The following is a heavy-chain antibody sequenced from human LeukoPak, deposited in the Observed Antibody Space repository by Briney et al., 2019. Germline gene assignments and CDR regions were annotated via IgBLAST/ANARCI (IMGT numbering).Heavy chain of an antibody. CDR3: ARASPALTGLFDY. D-gene: IGHD2-2*01. J-gene: IGHJ4*02. Sequence: SGGSLRLSCAASGFTFSDYYMSWIRQAPGKGLEWVSSISSSSSYIYYADSVKGRFTISRDNAKNSLYLQMNSLRAEDTAVYYCARASPALTGLFDYWGQGTLVTVSS. CDR2: ISSSSSYI. V-gene: IGHV3-11*06. CDR1: GFTFSDYY.